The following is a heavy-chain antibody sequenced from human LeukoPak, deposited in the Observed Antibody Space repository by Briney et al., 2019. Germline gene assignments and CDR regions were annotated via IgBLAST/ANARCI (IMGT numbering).Heavy chain of an antibody. J-gene: IGHJ5*02. Sequence: SETLSLTCAVYGGSFSDYFWSWIRQPPGKGLEWIGEINHSGSTNYNPSLKSRVTISVDTSKNQFSLKLSSVTAADTAVYYCARGRRIQPYNWFDPWGQGTLVTVSS. V-gene: IGHV4-34*01. CDR2: INHSGST. D-gene: IGHD5-18*01. CDR3: ARGRRIQPYNWFDP. CDR1: GGSFSDYF.